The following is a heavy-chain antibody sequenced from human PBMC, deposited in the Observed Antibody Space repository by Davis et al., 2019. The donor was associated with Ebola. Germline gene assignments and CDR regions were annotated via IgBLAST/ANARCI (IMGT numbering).Heavy chain of an antibody. Sequence: SETLSLTCGVYGVPLSGYYWTWIRQPPGMGLEWIGEINHDGTTNYNPSLKSRLTLSMDTSKNLVSLQLTPVIAADTAVYYCARKRCSGTSCYTPGLYSYFYMDVWGKGATVTVSS. V-gene: IGHV4-34*01. J-gene: IGHJ6*03. CDR2: INHDGTT. D-gene: IGHD2-2*02. CDR3: ARKRCSGTSCYTPGLYSYFYMDV. CDR1: GVPLSGYY.